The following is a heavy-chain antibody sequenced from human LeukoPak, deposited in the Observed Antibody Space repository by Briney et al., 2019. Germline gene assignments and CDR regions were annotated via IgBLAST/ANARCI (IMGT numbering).Heavy chain of an antibody. J-gene: IGHJ4*02. CDR1: GGSVSTGSYY. V-gene: IGHV4-61*01. CDR2: IYYGGST. D-gene: IGHD4-17*01. Sequence: PSETLSLTCTVSGGSVSTGSYYWSWIRQPPGKGLEWIGYIYYGGSTNYNPSLKSRVTISVDTSKNQLSLKLSSVTAADTAVYYCARDNGDYFDYWGQGTLVTVSS. CDR3: ARDNGDYFDY.